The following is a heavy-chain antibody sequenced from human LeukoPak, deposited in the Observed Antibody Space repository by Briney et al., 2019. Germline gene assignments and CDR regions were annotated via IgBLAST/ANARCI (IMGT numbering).Heavy chain of an antibody. CDR2: IYYSGST. CDR1: GGSISSSSYY. V-gene: IGHV4-39*01. Sequence: SETLSLTCTVSGGSISSSSYYWGWIRQPPGKGLEWIGSIYYSGSTYYNPSLKSRVTISVDTSKNQFSLKLSSVTAADTAVYYCARPSIEGYFDYWGQGTLVTVSS. J-gene: IGHJ4*02. CDR3: ARPSIEGYFDY.